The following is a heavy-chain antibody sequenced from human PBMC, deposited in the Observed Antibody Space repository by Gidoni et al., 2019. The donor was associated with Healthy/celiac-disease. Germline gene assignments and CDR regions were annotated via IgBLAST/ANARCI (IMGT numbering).Heavy chain of an antibody. D-gene: IGHD6-19*01. CDR3: AKDLAVAWD. CDR2: ISGSGGST. Sequence: GLEWVSAISGSGGSTYYADSVKGRFTISRDNSKNTLYLQMNSLRAEDTAVYYCAKDLAVAWDWGQGTLVTVSS. J-gene: IGHJ4*02. V-gene: IGHV3-23*01.